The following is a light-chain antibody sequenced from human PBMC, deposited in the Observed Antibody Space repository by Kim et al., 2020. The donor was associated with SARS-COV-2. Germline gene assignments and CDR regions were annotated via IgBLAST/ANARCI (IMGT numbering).Light chain of an antibody. Sequence: QSITYSCTGTSSDVGCYKYVSWYQQHPGKAPKLVIYEVSNRPSGVSNRFSGSKSGNTASLTISGLQAEDEADYYCSSYIRGSTNYVFGTGTKVTVL. CDR1: SSDVGCYKY. V-gene: IGLV2-14*01. J-gene: IGLJ1*01. CDR3: SSYIRGSTNYV. CDR2: EVS.